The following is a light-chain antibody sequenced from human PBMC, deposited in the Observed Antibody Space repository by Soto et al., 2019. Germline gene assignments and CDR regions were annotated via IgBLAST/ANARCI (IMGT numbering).Light chain of an antibody. CDR3: QQGYTTPIT. CDR2: TAS. CDR1: QSISGY. V-gene: IGKV1-39*01. Sequence: DIQMTQSPSSLSASVGDRFTITFRASQSISGYLNWYQQKPGRAPKLLIYTASSLQSGVPSRFSGSGSGTDFTLTIGSLQPEDFATYHCQQGYTTPITFGQGTRLEIK. J-gene: IGKJ5*01.